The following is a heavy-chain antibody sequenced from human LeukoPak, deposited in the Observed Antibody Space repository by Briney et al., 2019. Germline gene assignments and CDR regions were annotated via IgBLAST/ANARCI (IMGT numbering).Heavy chain of an antibody. V-gene: IGHV1-3*01. CDR2: INAGNGNT. CDR1: GYTFTSYA. Sequence: GASVKVSCKASGYTFTSYAMHWVRQAPGQRLEWMGWINAGNGNTKYSQKFQGRVTITRDTSASTAYMELSSLRSEDTAVYYCARDRGGRRRNDAFDIWGQGTMVTVSS. CDR3: ARDRGGRRRNDAFDI. D-gene: IGHD3-10*01. J-gene: IGHJ3*02.